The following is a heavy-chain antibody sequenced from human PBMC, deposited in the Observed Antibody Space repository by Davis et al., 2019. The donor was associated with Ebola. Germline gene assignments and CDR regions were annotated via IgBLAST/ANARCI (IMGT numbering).Heavy chain of an antibody. V-gene: IGHV3-7*03. CDR3: VRDQNIYGGNYLPYYHYGLDV. J-gene: IGHJ6*02. Sequence: GGSLRLSCAASGFTFSSYSMSWVRQAPGKGLEWVATIKRNGDEKYYVESVKGRFTISRDDAKKSLYVQMNSLRVEDTAVYYCVRDQNIYGGNYLPYYHYGLDVWGQGITVTVS. D-gene: IGHD1-26*01. CDR1: GFTFSSYS. CDR2: IKRNGDEK.